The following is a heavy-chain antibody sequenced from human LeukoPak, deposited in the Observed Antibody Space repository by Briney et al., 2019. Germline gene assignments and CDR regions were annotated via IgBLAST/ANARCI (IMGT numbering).Heavy chain of an antibody. V-gene: IGHV4-59*01. CDR3: ARVWYNYDFWSGYSSFGFYYFDY. D-gene: IGHD3-3*01. Sequence: SETLSLTCTVSGGSISSYYWSWIRQPPGKGLEWIGYIYYSGSTNYNPSLESRVTISVDTSKNQFSLKLSSVTAADTAVYYCARVWYNYDFWSGYSSFGFYYFDYWGQGTLVTVSS. J-gene: IGHJ4*02. CDR1: GGSISSYY. CDR2: IYYSGST.